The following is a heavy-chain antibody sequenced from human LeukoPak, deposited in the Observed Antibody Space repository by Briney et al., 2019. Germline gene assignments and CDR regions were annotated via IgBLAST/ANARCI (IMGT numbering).Heavy chain of an antibody. Sequence: SETLSLTCTVSGGSISSYYWSWIRQPPGKGLQWIGYSYYSGTTTPHPSLKSRVTISVDPSKNQFSLRLTSVTAADTAVYYCARHGGSGSFDYWGQGTLVTVSS. D-gene: IGHD3-3*01. V-gene: IGHV4-59*08. CDR2: SYYSGTT. J-gene: IGHJ4*02. CDR1: GGSISSYY. CDR3: ARHGGSGSFDY.